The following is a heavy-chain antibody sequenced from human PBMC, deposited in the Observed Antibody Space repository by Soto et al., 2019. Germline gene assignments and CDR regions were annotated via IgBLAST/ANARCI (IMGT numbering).Heavy chain of an antibody. V-gene: IGHV2-5*02. D-gene: IGHD2-2*01. J-gene: IGHJ4*02. CDR3: AHNAIPAAIVPSVYFDY. CDR2: IYWDDDK. CDR1: GFSLSTSGVG. Sequence: QITLKESGPTLVKPTQTLTLTCTFSGFSLSTSGVGVGWIRQPPGKALEWLALIYWDDDKRYSPSLKSRLTITKDTSKNQVVLTMTNMDPVDTATYYCAHNAIPAAIVPSVYFDYWGQGTLVTVSS.